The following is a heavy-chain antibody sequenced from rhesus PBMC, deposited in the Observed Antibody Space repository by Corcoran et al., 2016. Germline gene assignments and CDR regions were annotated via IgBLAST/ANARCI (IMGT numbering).Heavy chain of an antibody. V-gene: IGHV4-160*01. CDR2: IRSCASN. Sequence: QVQLQQWGEGLVKPSETLSLTCAVYGGSISSNYWSWIRQPPGKGLVWIGRIRSCASNNYNPSLKRRVTISIYTSKNQFSLKLSAATAADTAVYYWARDVGSWSPYLDYWGQGVLVTVSS. CDR3: ARDVGSWSPYLDY. CDR1: GGSISSNY. D-gene: IGHD6-13*01. J-gene: IGHJ4*01.